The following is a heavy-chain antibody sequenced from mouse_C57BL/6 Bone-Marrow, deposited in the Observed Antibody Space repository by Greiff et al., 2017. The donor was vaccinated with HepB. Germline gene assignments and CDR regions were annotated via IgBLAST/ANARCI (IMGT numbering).Heavy chain of an antibody. J-gene: IGHJ1*03. CDR3: ARGGPTIVTTWYFDV. D-gene: IGHD2-5*01. V-gene: IGHV5-4*03. CDR1: GFTFSSYA. CDR2: ISDGGSYT. Sequence: EVKLVESGGGLVKPGGSLKLSCAASGFTFSSYAMSWVRQTPEKRLEWVATISDGGSYTYYPDNVKGRFTISRDNAKNNLYRQMSHLKSEDTAMYYCARGGPTIVTTWYFDVWGTGTTVTVSS.